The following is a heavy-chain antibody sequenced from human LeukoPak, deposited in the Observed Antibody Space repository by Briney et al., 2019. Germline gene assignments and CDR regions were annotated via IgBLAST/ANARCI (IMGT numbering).Heavy chain of an antibody. V-gene: IGHV1-8*01. CDR1: GYTFTSYD. Sequence: GASVKVSCKASGYTFTSYDINWVRQATGQGLEWMGWMNPNSGNTGYAQKFQGRVTMTRNTSISTAYMELSSVTAADTAVYYCARVLTVVAATDGWFDPWGQGTLVTVSS. CDR2: MNPNSGNT. CDR3: ARVLTVVAATDGWFDP. J-gene: IGHJ5*02. D-gene: IGHD2-15*01.